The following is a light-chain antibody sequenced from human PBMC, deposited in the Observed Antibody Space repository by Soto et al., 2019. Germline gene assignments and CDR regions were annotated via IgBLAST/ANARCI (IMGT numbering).Light chain of an antibody. CDR2: LGS. Sequence: EIVLTQFSVSLSVSPGEPASISCRSSQSLLHTNGYNYLDWYLQKPGQSPQLLIYLGSHRASGVPDRFSGSGSGTDFTLKISRVEADDVGIYYCMQALQTPVTFGGGTKVEIK. CDR3: MQALQTPVT. CDR1: QSLLHTNGYNY. J-gene: IGKJ4*01. V-gene: IGKV2-28*01.